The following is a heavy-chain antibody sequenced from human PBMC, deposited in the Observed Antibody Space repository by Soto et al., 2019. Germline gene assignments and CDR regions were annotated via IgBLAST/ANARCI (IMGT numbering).Heavy chain of an antibody. Sequence: SVKVSCKASGGTFSSYAISWVRQAPGQGLEWMGGIIPIFGTANYAQKFQGRVTITADESTSTAYMELSSLRSEDTAVYYCATARPDNTGYYYYYMDVWGKGTTVTVSS. CDR3: ATARPDNTGYYYYYMDV. J-gene: IGHJ6*03. D-gene: IGHD2-15*01. V-gene: IGHV1-69*13. CDR2: IIPIFGTA. CDR1: GGTFSSYA.